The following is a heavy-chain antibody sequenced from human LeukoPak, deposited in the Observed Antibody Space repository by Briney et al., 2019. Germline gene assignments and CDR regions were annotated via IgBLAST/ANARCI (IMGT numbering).Heavy chain of an antibody. CDR2: ISYDGSNK. Sequence: GGSLRLSCAASGFTFSSYGMHWVRQAPGKGLGWVAVISYDGSNKYYADSVKGRFTISRDNSKNTLYLQMNSLRAEDTAVYYCAKDEGDYEVDYYYYYMDVWGKGTTVTISS. CDR1: GFTFSSYG. D-gene: IGHD4-17*01. CDR3: AKDEGDYEVDYYYYYMDV. V-gene: IGHV3-30*18. J-gene: IGHJ6*03.